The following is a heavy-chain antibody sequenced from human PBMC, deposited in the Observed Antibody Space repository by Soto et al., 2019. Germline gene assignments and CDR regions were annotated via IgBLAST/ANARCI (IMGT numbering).Heavy chain of an antibody. CDR2: ISYDESNK. CDR1: GFTFSSYG. V-gene: IGHV3-30*18. CDR3: AKIMGYCISRSCPYNPIDH. D-gene: IGHD2-2*01. Sequence: QVQLVESGGGVVQPGRSLRLSCAASGFTFSSYGMHWVRQAPGKGLEWVAVISYDESNKYYADSVKGRFTISRDNSKNTLYLQMNSQRVEDTAVYYCAKIMGYCISRSCPYNPIDHWGQGTLVNVS. J-gene: IGHJ4*02.